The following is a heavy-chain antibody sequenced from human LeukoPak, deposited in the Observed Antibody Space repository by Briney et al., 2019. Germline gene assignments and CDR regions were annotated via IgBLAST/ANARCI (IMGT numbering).Heavy chain of an antibody. V-gene: IGHV3-11*01. CDR2: IIRSGSTI. Sequence: GGSLRLSCAASGFTFSDYYMGWIRQAPGKGLEWVSYIIRSGSTIYYADSVKGRFTISRDNPKNSLYLHMNSLRVEDTAVYYCARDKYSGSYPLDYWGQGTLVTVSS. J-gene: IGHJ4*02. CDR3: ARDKYSGSYPLDY. D-gene: IGHD1-26*01. CDR1: GFTFSDYY.